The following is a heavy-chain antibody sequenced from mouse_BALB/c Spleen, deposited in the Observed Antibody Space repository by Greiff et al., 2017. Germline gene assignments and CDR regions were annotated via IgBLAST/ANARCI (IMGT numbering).Heavy chain of an antibody. CDR2: IWSDGST. Sequence: QVQLKQSGPDLVAPSQSLSITCTVSGFSLTSYGVHWVRQPPGKGLEWLVVIWSDGSTTYNSALKSRLSISKDNSKSQVFLKMNSLQTDDTAMYYCARHLLRGYAMDYWGQGTSVTVSS. J-gene: IGHJ4*01. CDR3: ARHLLRGYAMDY. V-gene: IGHV2-6-2*01. CDR1: GFSLTSYG. D-gene: IGHD1-1*01.